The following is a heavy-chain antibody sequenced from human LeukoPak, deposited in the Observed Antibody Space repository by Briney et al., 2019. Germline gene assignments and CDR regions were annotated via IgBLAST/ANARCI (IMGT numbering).Heavy chain of an antibody. J-gene: IGHJ4*02. D-gene: IGHD6-19*01. V-gene: IGHV1-69*13. Sequence: ASVKVSCKASGGTFSSYAISWVRQAPGQGLEWMGGIVPIFGTANYAQKFQGRVTITADESTSTAYMELSSLRSEDTAVYYCARSYSSGWYHFFPDYRGQGTLVTVSS. CDR1: GGTFSSYA. CDR2: IVPIFGTA. CDR3: ARSYSSGWYHFFPDY.